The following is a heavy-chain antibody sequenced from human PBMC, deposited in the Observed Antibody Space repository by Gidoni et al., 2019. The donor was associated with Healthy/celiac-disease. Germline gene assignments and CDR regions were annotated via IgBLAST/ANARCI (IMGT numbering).Heavy chain of an antibody. V-gene: IGHV3-21*01. Sequence: EVQLVESGGGLVKPGGSLRLSCAASGLPFSSYSMNWVRQAPGKGLEWVSSISSSSSYIYYADSVKGRFTISRDNAKNSLYLQMNSLRAEDTAVYYCARDNQAVAGTSGPDAFDIWGQGTMVTVSS. CDR1: GLPFSSYS. CDR3: ARDNQAVAGTSGPDAFDI. D-gene: IGHD6-19*01. J-gene: IGHJ3*02. CDR2: ISSSSSYI.